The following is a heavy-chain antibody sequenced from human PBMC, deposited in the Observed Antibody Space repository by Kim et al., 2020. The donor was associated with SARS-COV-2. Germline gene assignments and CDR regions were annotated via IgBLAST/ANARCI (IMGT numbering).Heavy chain of an antibody. J-gene: IGHJ4*02. CDR3: AREQAYCSSTSCYYYFDY. V-gene: IGHV3-30-3*01. D-gene: IGHD2-2*01. Sequence: GGSLRLSCAASGFTFSSYAMHWVRQAPGKGLEWVAVISYDGSNKYYADSVKGRFTISRDNSKNTLYLQMNSLRAEDTAVYYCAREQAYCSSTSCYYYFDYWGQGTLVTVSS. CDR2: ISYDGSNK. CDR1: GFTFSSYA.